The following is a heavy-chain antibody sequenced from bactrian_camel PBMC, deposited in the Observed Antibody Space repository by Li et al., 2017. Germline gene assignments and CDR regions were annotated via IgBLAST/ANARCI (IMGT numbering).Heavy chain of an antibody. J-gene: IGHJ4*01. CDR2: MDSDGRNT. D-gene: IGHD6*01. CDR3: VTRSKVSCGISEGCFAY. Sequence: HVQLVESGGGLVQPGGSLRLSCAASGFTFSNNYMSWVRQAPGKGLEWVASMDSDGRNTYYADSVKGRFTISKDNAKNTVYLQMNSLKSEDTALYYCVTRSKVSCGISEGCFAYWGQGTQVTVS. V-gene: IGHV3-2*01. CDR1: GFTFSNNY.